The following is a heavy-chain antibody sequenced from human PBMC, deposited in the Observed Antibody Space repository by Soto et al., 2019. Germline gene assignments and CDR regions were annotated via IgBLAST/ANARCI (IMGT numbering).Heavy chain of an antibody. Sequence: PSETLSLTCTVSGGSISSYYWSWIRQPPGKGLEWIGYIYYSGSTNYNPSLKSRVTISVDTSKNQFSLKLSSVTAADTAVYYCARERTTVAYYYYYCMDVWGQGTTVTVSS. CDR2: IYYSGST. CDR1: GGSISSYY. V-gene: IGHV4-59*01. CDR3: ARERTTVAYYYYYCMDV. J-gene: IGHJ6*02. D-gene: IGHD4-4*01.